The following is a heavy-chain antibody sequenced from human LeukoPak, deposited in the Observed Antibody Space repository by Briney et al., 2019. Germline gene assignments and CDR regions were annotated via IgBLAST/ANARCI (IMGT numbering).Heavy chain of an antibody. CDR3: AKDRGIQLWLYFDY. V-gene: IGHV3-30*18. CDR2: ISYDGSNK. D-gene: IGHD5-18*01. J-gene: IGHJ4*02. Sequence: GGSLRLSCAASGFTFSSYGMNWVRQAPGKGLEWVAVISYDGSNKYYADSVKGRFTISRDNSKNTLYLQMNSLRAEDTAVYYCAKDRGIQLWLYFDYWGQGTLVTVSS. CDR1: GFTFSSYG.